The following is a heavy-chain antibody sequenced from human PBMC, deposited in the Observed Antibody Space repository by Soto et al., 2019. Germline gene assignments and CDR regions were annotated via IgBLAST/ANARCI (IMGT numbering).Heavy chain of an antibody. CDR2: ISDYGGKR. V-gene: IGHV1-18*01. D-gene: IGHD3-3*01. Sequence: IQLMQSAGEVKRPGASVKVSCKASGYTFNTFGITWVRQAPGQGLEWMGCISDYGGKRDYARKLQDRITMTTDQSTSTPYMELRNLTSDDTPVYYCARGWGKIFGVKDFWGQGTLVTVSS. J-gene: IGHJ4*02. CDR1: GYTFNTFG. CDR3: ARGWGKIFGVKDF.